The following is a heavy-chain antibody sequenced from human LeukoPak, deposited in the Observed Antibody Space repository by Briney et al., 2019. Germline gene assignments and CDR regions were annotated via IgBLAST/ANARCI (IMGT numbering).Heavy chain of an antibody. J-gene: IGHJ4*02. CDR2: INTNTGNP. CDR1: GYTFTGYD. CDR3: AREAYSSAYYFDY. V-gene: IGHV7-4-1*02. Sequence: ASVKVSCKASGYTFTGYDINWVRQATGQGLEWMGWINTNTGNPSYARGFTGRFVFSLDTSVSTAYLQISSLKAEDTAVYYCAREAYSSAYYFDYWGQGTLVTVSS. D-gene: IGHD5-18*01.